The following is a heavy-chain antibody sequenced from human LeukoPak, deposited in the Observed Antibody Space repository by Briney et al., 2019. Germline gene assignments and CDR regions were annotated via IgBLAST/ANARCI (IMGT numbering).Heavy chain of an antibody. D-gene: IGHD6-19*01. CDR2: IYSGGST. V-gene: IGHV3-53*01. J-gene: IGHJ4*02. CDR3: AKKRLVAGTAGFDS. Sequence: PGGSLRLSCAASGFTVSSNYMSWVRQAPGKGLEWVSVIYSGGSTYYADSVKGRFTISRDNSKNTLYLQMNSLRAEDTAVYYCAKKRLVAGTAGFDSWGQGTLVTVSS. CDR1: GFTVSSNY.